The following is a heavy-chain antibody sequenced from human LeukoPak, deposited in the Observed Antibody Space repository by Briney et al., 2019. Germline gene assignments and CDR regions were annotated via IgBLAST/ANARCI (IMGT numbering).Heavy chain of an antibody. CDR2: INPNSGGT. V-gene: IGHV1-2*02. J-gene: IGHJ3*02. CDR3: ARGGVIVLMDEQAFDI. Sequence: ASVKVSCKASGYTFTGYYMHWVRQAPGQGLEWMGWINPNSGGTNYAQKFQGRVTMTRDTSISTAYMELSRLRSDDTAVYYCARGGVIVLMDEQAFDIWGQGTMVTVSS. CDR1: GYTFTGYY. D-gene: IGHD2-8*01.